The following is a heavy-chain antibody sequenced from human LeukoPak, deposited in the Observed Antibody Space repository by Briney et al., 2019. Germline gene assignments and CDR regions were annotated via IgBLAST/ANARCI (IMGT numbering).Heavy chain of an antibody. V-gene: IGHV1-8*01. D-gene: IGHD3-10*01. CDR2: MSPKSGNT. J-gene: IGHJ4*02. CDR1: GYTFTSYD. Sequence: ASVKVSCKASGYTFTSYDINWVRQATGQGLEWMGWMSPKSGNTGYAQKFQGRVTMTRDTSTSTVYMELSSLRSEDTAVYFCGRSMVRGVNYYFDFWGQGTLVTVSS. CDR3: GRSMVRGVNYYFDF.